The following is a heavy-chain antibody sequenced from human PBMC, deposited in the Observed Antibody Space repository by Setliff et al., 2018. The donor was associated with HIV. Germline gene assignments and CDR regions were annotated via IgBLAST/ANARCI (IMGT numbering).Heavy chain of an antibody. CDR1: GGSFSDYY. J-gene: IGHJ4*02. CDR2: INHSGST. CDR3: ARGYASGYDAYGY. D-gene: IGHD5-12*01. V-gene: IGHV4-34*01. Sequence: SETLSLTCAVYGGSFSDYYWNWIRQPPGKGLEWIGEINHSGSTNYNPSLKSRVTISLDTSKNQFSLKLSSVTAADTAVYFCARGYASGYDAYGYWGQGTLVTVSS.